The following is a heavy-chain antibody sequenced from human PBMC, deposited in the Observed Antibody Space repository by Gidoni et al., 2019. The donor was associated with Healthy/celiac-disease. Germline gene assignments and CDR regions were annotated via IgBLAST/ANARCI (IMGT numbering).Heavy chain of an antibody. V-gene: IGHV4-39*01. J-gene: IGHJ4*02. Sequence: QLQLQESGPGLVKPSETLSLTCTVSGGSISSSSYYWGWIRQPPGKGLEWIGSIYYSGSTYYNPSLKSRVTISVDTSKNQFSLKLSSVTAADTAVYYCASHYCTNGVCYMLGADYWGQGTLVTVSS. CDR1: GGSISSSSYY. CDR3: ASHYCTNGVCYMLGADY. D-gene: IGHD2-8*01. CDR2: IYYSGST.